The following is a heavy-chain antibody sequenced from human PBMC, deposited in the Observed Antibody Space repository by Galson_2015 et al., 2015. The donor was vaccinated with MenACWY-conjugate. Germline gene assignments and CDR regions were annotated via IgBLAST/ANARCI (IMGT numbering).Heavy chain of an antibody. CDR3: AREFSY. CDR1: GGSASSSGYY. CDR2: IYDSGTT. D-gene: IGHD2/OR15-2a*01. V-gene: IGHV4-61*08. J-gene: IGHJ4*02. Sequence: ATLSLTCTASGGSASSSGYYWTWIRQPPGKGLEWIGLIYDSGTTKYNPSLKGRVTISLDTSKNQVSLKLSSVTAADTAVYYCAREFSYWGQGTLVTVSS.